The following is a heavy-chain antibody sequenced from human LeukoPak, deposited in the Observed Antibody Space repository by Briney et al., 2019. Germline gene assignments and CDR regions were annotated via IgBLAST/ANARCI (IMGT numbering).Heavy chain of an antibody. D-gene: IGHD3-9*01. V-gene: IGHV3-74*01. CDR1: GFTLSSYR. J-gene: IGHJ4*02. Sequence: PGGSLRLSCVASGFTLSSYRMDWVPTAPGKGLEWVSRIDSDGSHVLYADSVGGRFTISRDNDKNTLYLQMSSLRVEDTALYYCARGKSGYGNFDSWGRGPLVTVSS. CDR2: IDSDGSHV. CDR3: ARGKSGYGNFDS.